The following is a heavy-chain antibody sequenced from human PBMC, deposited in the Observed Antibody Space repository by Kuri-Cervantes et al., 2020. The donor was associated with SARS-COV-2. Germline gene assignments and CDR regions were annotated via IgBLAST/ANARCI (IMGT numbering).Heavy chain of an antibody. Sequence: GSLRLSCTVSGVSITSRYWSLIRQPPGKGLEWIAYIYYTGSANYNPSLKSRVTISMDTSKNQFSLKLTSVTAADTAVYYCARENTPSIFDYWGQGILVTVSS. V-gene: IGHV4-59*11. J-gene: IGHJ4*02. CDR3: ARENTPSIFDY. CDR2: IYYTGSA. CDR1: GVSITSRY.